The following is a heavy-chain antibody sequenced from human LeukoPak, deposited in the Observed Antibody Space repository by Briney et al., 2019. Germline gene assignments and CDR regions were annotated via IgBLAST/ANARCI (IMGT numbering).Heavy chain of an antibody. Sequence: GGSLRLSCAASGFTFSSYGMHWVRQAPGKGLEWVAVISYDGSNKYYADSVKGRFTISRDNSKNTLYLQMNSLRAEDTAVCYCAKDADTAMVGLFDYWGQGTLVTVSS. CDR1: GFTFSSYG. CDR2: ISYDGSNK. D-gene: IGHD5-18*01. V-gene: IGHV3-30*18. CDR3: AKDADTAMVGLFDY. J-gene: IGHJ4*02.